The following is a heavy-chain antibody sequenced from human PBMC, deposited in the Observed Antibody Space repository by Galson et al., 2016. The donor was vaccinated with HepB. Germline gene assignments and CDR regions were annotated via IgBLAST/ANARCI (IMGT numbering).Heavy chain of an antibody. J-gene: IGHJ5*02. V-gene: IGHV3-23*01. CDR1: GFTFSSYA. CDR3: ARNRAKFCTGNTCSTVFSGHP. D-gene: IGHD2-8*02. CDR2: ISGSGGST. Sequence: SLRLSCAASGFTFSSYAMSWVRQAPGKGLEWVSAISGSGGSTYYADSVKGRFTISRDNSKNTLYLQMNSLRADDTAVYFCARNRAKFCTGNTCSTVFSGHPWGQGTLVTVSS.